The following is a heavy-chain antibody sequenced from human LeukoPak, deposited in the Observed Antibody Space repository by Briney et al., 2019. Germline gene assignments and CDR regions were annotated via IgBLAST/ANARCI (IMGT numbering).Heavy chain of an antibody. Sequence: ASVTVSCRASGYTFIDHHILWVRQAPGQGLEWMGWIHPNGRDTQYAQKFQDRMTMTTDTSITTAYMELYSVTSDDTAVYYCSAHYGPGPVWGQGTLITASS. D-gene: IGHD3-10*01. CDR2: IHPNGRDT. J-gene: IGHJ4*02. V-gene: IGHV1-2*02. CDR3: SAHYGPGPV. CDR1: GYTFIDHH.